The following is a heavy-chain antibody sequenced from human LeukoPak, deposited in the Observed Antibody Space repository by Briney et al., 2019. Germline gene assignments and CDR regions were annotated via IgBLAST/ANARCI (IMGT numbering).Heavy chain of an antibody. Sequence: SETLSLTCTVSGGSISSSSYYWGWIRQPPGKGLEWIGSIYYSGSTYYNPSLKSRVTISVDTSKNQFSLKLSSVTAADTAVYYCASLYSGYDFGYWGQGTLVTVSS. D-gene: IGHD5-12*01. CDR2: IYYSGST. V-gene: IGHV4-39*07. J-gene: IGHJ4*02. CDR3: ASLYSGYDFGY. CDR1: GGSISSSSYY.